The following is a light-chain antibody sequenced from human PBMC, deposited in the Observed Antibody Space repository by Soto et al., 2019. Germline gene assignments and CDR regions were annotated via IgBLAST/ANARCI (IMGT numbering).Light chain of an antibody. CDR2: SAS. CDR3: RQANSFPYT. Sequence: DIQMTQSPSSVSASVGDRVTITCRASQDISSWLAWYQQKPGKAPKLLMYSASTLLSGVPSRFSGSGSGTDFTLTISSLQPEDFATYYCRQANSFPYTFGQGTKLEIK. V-gene: IGKV1-12*01. CDR1: QDISSW. J-gene: IGKJ2*01.